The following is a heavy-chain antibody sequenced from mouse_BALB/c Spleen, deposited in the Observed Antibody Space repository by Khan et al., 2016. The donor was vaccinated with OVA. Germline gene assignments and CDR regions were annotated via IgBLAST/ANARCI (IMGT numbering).Heavy chain of an antibody. V-gene: IGHV1S137*01. Sequence: QVQLKQSGPEVVRPGVSVTLSCKGSGYTFTDYAMHWVKQSHAKSLEWIGVISTYNGNTTYNQKSKGKATMTEAKSSSNAYMELARLTSEDSAILYCARDWASWFAYWGQGTLVTVSA. CDR1: GYTFTDYA. CDR3: ARDWASWFAY. D-gene: IGHD4-1*01. CDR2: ISTYNGNT. J-gene: IGHJ3*01.